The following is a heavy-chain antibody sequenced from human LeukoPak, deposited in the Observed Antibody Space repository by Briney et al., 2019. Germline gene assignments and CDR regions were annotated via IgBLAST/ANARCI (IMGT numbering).Heavy chain of an antibody. D-gene: IGHD6-13*01. Sequence: PSETLSLTCTVSGGSISGSNYFWGWIRQPPGKGLEWIGSIFYSGSTYYNPSLKSRVTLSVDKSNNQFSLTLTSVTAADTAFYYCARSAKAAGADWFDPWGQGTLVTVSS. CDR1: GGSISGSNYF. CDR2: IFYSGST. V-gene: IGHV4-39*07. CDR3: ARSAKAAGADWFDP. J-gene: IGHJ5*02.